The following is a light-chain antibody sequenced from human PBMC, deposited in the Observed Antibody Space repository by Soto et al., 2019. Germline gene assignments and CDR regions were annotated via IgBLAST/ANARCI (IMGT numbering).Light chain of an antibody. J-gene: IGKJ5*01. Sequence: EIVLTQSPATLSLSPGERATLSCRASQSINNCFAWYQQKPGQAPRLLIYDTISRAPGIPARFSGSGSGTDFTLTISSLQPEDLAVYYCQQCTNWPPITFGQGTRVEIK. V-gene: IGKV3-11*01. CDR3: QQCTNWPPIT. CDR2: DTI. CDR1: QSINNC.